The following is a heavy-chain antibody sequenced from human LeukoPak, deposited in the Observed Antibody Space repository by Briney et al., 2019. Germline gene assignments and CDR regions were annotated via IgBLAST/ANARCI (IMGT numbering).Heavy chain of an antibody. CDR2: ISAYNGNT. Sequence: ASVNVSCKASGYTFTSYGISWVRQAPGQGLEWMGWISAYNGNTNYAQKLQGRVTMTTDTSTSTAYMELRSLRSDDSAVYYCAREGSRAANTGAYYFDYWGQGTLVTVSS. V-gene: IGHV1-18*01. D-gene: IGHD6-13*01. J-gene: IGHJ4*02. CDR3: AREGSRAANTGAYYFDY. CDR1: GYTFTSYG.